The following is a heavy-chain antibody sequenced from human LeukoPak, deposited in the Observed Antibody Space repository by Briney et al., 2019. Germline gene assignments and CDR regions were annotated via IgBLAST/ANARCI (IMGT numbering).Heavy chain of an antibody. CDR1: GYTFTGYY. Sequence: ASVKVSCKASGYTFTGYYMHWVRQAPGQGLEWMGWINPNSGGTNYAQKFQGRVTMTRDTSISTAYMELSRLRSDDTAVYYCARRMLTLPDYYYYRDVWGKGTTVTISS. D-gene: IGHD2-8*01. CDR3: ARRMLTLPDYYYYRDV. V-gene: IGHV1-2*02. CDR2: INPNSGGT. J-gene: IGHJ6*03.